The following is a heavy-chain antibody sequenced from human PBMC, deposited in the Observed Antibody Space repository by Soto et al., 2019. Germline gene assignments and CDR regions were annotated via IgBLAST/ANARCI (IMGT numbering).Heavy chain of an antibody. CDR2: IGPESGAT. CDR1: GYTFTGHY. Sequence: ASVKVSCKASGYTFTGHYIHWVRQAPEQGPEWMGEIGPESGATRYAQKFQGRVTMTRDMSITTVYMELNNLSPDDTAVYYCGRGRSGQRVVFYWGQGTPVTVSS. D-gene: IGHD1-26*01. V-gene: IGHV1-2*02. J-gene: IGHJ4*02. CDR3: GRGRSGQRVVFY.